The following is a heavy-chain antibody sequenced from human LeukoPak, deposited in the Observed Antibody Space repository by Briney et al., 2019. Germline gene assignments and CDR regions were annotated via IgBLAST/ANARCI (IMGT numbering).Heavy chain of an antibody. V-gene: IGHV1-8*03. J-gene: IGHJ6*04. CDR3: ARGRSAMRMDV. CDR2: MHPSSGST. Sequence: ASVKVSCKASGYTFTSYDINWVRQATGQGLEWMGWMHPSSGSTAYAQKFQGRVTITRDTSISTAYMELSTLRSEDTAVYYCARGRSAMRMDVWGKGTTVTVSS. CDR1: GYTFTSYD. D-gene: IGHD2-2*01.